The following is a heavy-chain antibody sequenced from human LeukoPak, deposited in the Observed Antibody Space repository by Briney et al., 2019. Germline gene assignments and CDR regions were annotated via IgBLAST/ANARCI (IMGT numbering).Heavy chain of an antibody. CDR2: IKQDGSVE. D-gene: IGHD2-21*01. J-gene: IGHJ5*02. V-gene: IGHV3-7*01. CDR3: ARDNVWSGLAWFDP. CDR1: GFTFSSYW. Sequence: GGSLRLSCAASGFTFSSYWMTWVRQAPGEGLEWVANIKQDGSVEYYVDSVKGRFTISGDNAKNSLYLQMNSLRAEDTAVYYCARDNVWSGLAWFDPGGQGTLVTVSS.